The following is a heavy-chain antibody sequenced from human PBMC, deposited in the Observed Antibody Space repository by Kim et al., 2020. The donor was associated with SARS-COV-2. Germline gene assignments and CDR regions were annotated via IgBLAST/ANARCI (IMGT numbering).Heavy chain of an antibody. CDR1: GGTFNSHV. CDR3: ARGQNWGWGGVWFFDL. Sequence: SVKVSCKASGGTFNSHVITWVRQAPGHGLEWLGGINPMSGAPHYAQNFQDRVTITADESTSTAYMELSSLISEDSAVYFCARGQNWGWGGVWFFDLWGRGTLVTVSS. V-gene: IGHV1-69*13. CDR2: INPMSGAP. J-gene: IGHJ2*01. D-gene: IGHD7-27*01.